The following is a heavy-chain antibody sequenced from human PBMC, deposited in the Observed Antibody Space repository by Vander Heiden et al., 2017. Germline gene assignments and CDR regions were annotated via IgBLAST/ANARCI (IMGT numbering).Heavy chain of an antibody. D-gene: IGHD6-19*01. CDR2: IRWNSGDI. CDR1: GFTFDGYA. V-gene: IGHV3-9*01. J-gene: IGHJ4*02. CDR3: AKGYSSGWSYFDY. Sequence: EVQLVESGRGLVQPGRSLSLPCATSGFTFDGYARLWVRQGRGKGLDWVSGIRWNSGDIGYADSVKGRFTISRDNAKNSLYLQMNSLSAEDTALYYCAKGYSSGWSYFDYWGLGSLGT.